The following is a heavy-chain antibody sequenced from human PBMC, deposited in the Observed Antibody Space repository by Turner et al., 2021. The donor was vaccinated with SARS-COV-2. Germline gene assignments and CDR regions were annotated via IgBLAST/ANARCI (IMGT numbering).Heavy chain of an antibody. CDR3: ASLYQGIAAAAISWFDP. V-gene: IGHV1-69*04. D-gene: IGHD6-13*01. J-gene: IGHJ5*02. CDR1: GGTCSSYA. Sequence: QVPRVETRAEVKKPASSVKGSCKATGGTCSSYAISWVRQAPGRGLEWIGRLIAILGKANYTQKFQCRVTIAAEKSTTADYMRLRSLRSEDTAVYYCASLYQGIAAAAISWFDPWGQGTLVTVSS. CDR2: LIAILGKA.